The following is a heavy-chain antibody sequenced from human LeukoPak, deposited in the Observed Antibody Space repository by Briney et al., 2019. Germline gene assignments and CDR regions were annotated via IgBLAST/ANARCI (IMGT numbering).Heavy chain of an antibody. J-gene: IGHJ4*02. D-gene: IGHD5-24*01. CDR3: ARTRDDYNWEPDY. V-gene: IGHV4-59*11. CDR2: MFYSGRT. CDR1: GGSIRTHY. Sequence: SETLSLTCTVSGGSIRTHYWSWIRQPPGKGLEWIGYMFYSGRTNYNPSLKSRATISLDTSKNQFSLKLSSVTAADMAIYYCARTRDDYNWEPDYWGQGTLVTVSS.